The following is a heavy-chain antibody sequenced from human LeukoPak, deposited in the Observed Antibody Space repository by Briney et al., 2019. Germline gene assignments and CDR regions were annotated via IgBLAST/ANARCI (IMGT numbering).Heavy chain of an antibody. CDR3: ARLSSGGWYSFDY. V-gene: IGHV4-59*01. Sequence: SETLSLTCTVSGGSISSYYWSWIRQPPGKGLEWIGYIYYSGSTNYNPSLKSRVTISVDTSKNQFSLNLSSVTAADTAVYYCARLSSGGWYSFDYWGQGTLVTVSS. CDR2: IYYSGST. D-gene: IGHD6-19*01. J-gene: IGHJ4*02. CDR1: GGSISSYY.